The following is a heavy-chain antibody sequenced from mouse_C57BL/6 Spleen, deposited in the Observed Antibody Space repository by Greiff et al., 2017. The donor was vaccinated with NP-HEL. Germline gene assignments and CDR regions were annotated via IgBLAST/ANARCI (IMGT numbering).Heavy chain of an antibody. CDR3: ARSDYDEAWFAY. CDR2: INPNNGGT. D-gene: IGHD2-4*01. CDR1: GYTFTDSY. J-gene: IGHJ3*01. Sequence: EVQLQQSGPELVKPGASVKISCKASGYTFTDSYMNWVKQSHGKSLEWIGDINPNNGGTSYNQKFKGKATLTVDKSSSTAYMELRSLTSEDSAVYYCARSDYDEAWFAYWGQGTLVTVSA. V-gene: IGHV1-26*01.